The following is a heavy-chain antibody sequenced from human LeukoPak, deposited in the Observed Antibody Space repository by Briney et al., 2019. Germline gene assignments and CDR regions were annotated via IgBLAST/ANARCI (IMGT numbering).Heavy chain of an antibody. J-gene: IGHJ6*03. CDR1: GGSISSSSYY. CDR3: ARIPVGRMNYYMDV. V-gene: IGHV4-39*07. Sequence: SETLSLTCTVSGGSISSSSYYWGWIRQPPGKGLEWIGSIYYSGSTYYNPSLKSRVTISVDTFKNQFSLKLSSVTAADTAVYYCARIPVGRMNYYMDVWGKGTTVTVSS. CDR2: IYYSGST. D-gene: IGHD2-8*02.